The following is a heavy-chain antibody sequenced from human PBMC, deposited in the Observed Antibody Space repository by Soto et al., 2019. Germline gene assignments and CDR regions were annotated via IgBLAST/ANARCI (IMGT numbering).Heavy chain of an antibody. J-gene: IGHJ6*02. CDR3: AMYYYGSGPRYYNGMDV. D-gene: IGHD3-10*01. Sequence: SAKLRWKDCGERIADISMHWVRQATGKGLEWMGGFDPEDGETIYAQKFQGRVTMTEDTSTDTAYMELSSLRSEDTAVYYCAMYYYGSGPRYYNGMDVWGQGTTVTGSS. CDR2: FDPEDGET. V-gene: IGHV1-24*01. CDR1: GERIADIS.